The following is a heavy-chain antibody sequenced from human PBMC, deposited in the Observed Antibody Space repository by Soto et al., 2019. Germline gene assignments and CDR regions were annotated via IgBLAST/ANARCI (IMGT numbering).Heavy chain of an antibody. CDR1: GFTFSDYS. CDR3: ARDHIYAFDN. Sequence: GGSLTLTCAGSGFTFSDYSMNWVRQAPGKGLEWISYIRTTPSVIVYADSVKGRFNISRDNAKNSMYLQMTGLTAEDKAVYYCARDHIYAFDNWGQGTPVTVSS. V-gene: IGHV3-48*01. CDR2: IRTTPSVI. J-gene: IGHJ4*02. D-gene: IGHD5-18*01.